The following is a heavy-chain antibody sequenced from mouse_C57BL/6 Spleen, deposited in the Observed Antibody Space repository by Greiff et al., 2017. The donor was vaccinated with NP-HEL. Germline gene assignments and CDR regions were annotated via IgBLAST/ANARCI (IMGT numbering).Heavy chain of an antibody. J-gene: IGHJ2*01. V-gene: IGHV1-59*01. D-gene: IGHD1-1*01. CDR1: GYTFTSYW. CDR2: IDPSDSYT. Sequence: QVQLQQPGAELVRPGTPVKLSCKASGYTFTSYWMHWVKQRPGQGLEWIGVIDPSDSYTNYNQKFKGKATLTVDTSSSTAYMQLSSLTSEDSAVYYCARSRYYGSSLGYFDYWGQGTTLTVSS. CDR3: ARSRYYGSSLGYFDY.